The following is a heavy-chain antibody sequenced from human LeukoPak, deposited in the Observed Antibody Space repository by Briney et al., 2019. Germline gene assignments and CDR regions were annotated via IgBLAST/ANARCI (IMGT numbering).Heavy chain of an antibody. CDR2: ISGSGGST. CDR3: AKAPVTSCRGAFCYPFDY. J-gene: IGHJ4*02. V-gene: IGHV3-23*01. CDR1: AFTFSSYA. D-gene: IGHD2-15*01. Sequence: GGSLSLSCAASAFTFSSYAMSWVRQAPGKGLEWVAAISGSGGSTYYAASVRGRFTISRDTSRSTLYLQMNSLRAEDAAVYYCAKAPVTSCRGAFCYPFDYRGQGTLVTVSS.